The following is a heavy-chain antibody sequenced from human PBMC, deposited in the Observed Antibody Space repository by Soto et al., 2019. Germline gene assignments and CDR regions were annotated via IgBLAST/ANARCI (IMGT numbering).Heavy chain of an antibody. CDR2: IIPILGIA. CDR1: GGTFSSYT. D-gene: IGHD3-3*01. Sequence: SVKVSCKASGGTFSSYTISWVRQAPGQGLEWMGRIIPILGIANYAQKFQGRVTITADKSTSTAYMELSSLRSEDTAVYYCAREYDFWSGYWFDPWGQGTLVTVSS. J-gene: IGHJ5*02. V-gene: IGHV1-69*04. CDR3: AREYDFWSGYWFDP.